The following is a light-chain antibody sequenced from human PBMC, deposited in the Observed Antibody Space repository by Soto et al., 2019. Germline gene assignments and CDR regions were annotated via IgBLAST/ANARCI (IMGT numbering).Light chain of an antibody. Sequence: EIVLTQSAATLSLSPGERATLSCRASQSVSSYLAWYQQKPGQAPRLLIYDASNRATGIPARFSGSGSGTDFTLTISSLEPEDCAVYYCQQRSNWPPRYTFGQGTKLEIK. V-gene: IGKV3-11*01. CDR3: QQRSNWPPRYT. J-gene: IGKJ2*01. CDR2: DAS. CDR1: QSVSSY.